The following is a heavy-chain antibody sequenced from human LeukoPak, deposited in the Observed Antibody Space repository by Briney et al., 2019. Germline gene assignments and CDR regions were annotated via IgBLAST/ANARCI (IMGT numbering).Heavy chain of an antibody. CDR1: GFTFSSYA. CDR3: AKRPWYYYNSSGYYHY. CDR2: ISGSGGST. Sequence: PGGSLRLSRAASGFTFSSYAMSWVRQAPAKGLEWVSAISGSGGSTYYADSVKGRFTISRDNSKNTLYLQMNSLRAEDTAVYYCAKRPWYYYNSSGYYHYWGQGTLVTVSS. V-gene: IGHV3-23*01. J-gene: IGHJ4*02. D-gene: IGHD3-22*01.